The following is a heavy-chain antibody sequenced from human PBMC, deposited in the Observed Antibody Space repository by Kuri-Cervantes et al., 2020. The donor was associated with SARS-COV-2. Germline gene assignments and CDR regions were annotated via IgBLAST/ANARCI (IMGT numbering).Heavy chain of an antibody. Sequence: EESLKISCAASGFTFSSYAMGWVRQAPGKGLEWVSAISGSGGSTYYADSVKGRLTISRDNSKNTLYLQMNSLRAEDTAVYYCAKGPVGATGAFDIWGQGTMVTVSS. CDR3: AKGPVGATGAFDI. CDR1: GFTFSSYA. CDR2: ISGSGGST. V-gene: IGHV3-23*01. D-gene: IGHD1-26*01. J-gene: IGHJ3*02.